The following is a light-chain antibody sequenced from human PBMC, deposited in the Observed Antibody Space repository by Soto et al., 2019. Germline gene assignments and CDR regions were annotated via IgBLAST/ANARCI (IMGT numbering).Light chain of an antibody. J-gene: IGKJ4*01. CDR2: EAS. V-gene: IGKV1-5*02. Sequence: EIQMTQSPSTLSASHGGRVTLFCRASQSVSIWLAWYQQKQGKVPQLLIYEASILQSGVPSRFSGSFYGTDFNLTISSLQPADFATYYCQQTRSYPSTFGGGTKVDIK. CDR1: QSVSIW. CDR3: QQTRSYPST.